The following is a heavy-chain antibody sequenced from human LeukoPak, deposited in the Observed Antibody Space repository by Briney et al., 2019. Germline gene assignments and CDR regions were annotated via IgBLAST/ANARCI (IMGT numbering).Heavy chain of an antibody. CDR1: GFTFSSYE. Sequence: GGSLRPSCAASGFTFSSYEMNWVRQAPGKGLEWVSYISSSGSTIYYADSVKGRFTISRDNAKNSLYLQMNSLRAEDTAVYYCASVSGQWELRPYYHYYYGMDVWGQGTTVTVSS. D-gene: IGHD1-26*01. CDR2: ISSSGSTI. CDR3: ASVSGQWELRPYYHYYYGMDV. J-gene: IGHJ6*02. V-gene: IGHV3-48*03.